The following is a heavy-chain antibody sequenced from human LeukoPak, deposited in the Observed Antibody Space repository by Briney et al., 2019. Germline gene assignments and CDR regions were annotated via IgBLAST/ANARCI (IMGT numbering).Heavy chain of an antibody. J-gene: IGHJ3*02. Sequence: GGSLRLSCAASGFTFSYFGMHWVRQAPGKGLEWVAVISYDGSNKYYADSVKGRFTISRDNSKNTLYLQMNSLRAEDTAVYYCAKDKDAFDIWGQGTMVTVSS. V-gene: IGHV3-30*18. CDR2: ISYDGSNK. CDR3: AKDKDAFDI. CDR1: GFTFSYFG.